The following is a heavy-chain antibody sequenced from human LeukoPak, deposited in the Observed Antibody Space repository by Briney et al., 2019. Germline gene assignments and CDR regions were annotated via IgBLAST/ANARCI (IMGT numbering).Heavy chain of an antibody. CDR1: GFTLRSYG. D-gene: IGHD5-12*01. V-gene: IGHV3-23*01. CDR2: ITSGGST. J-gene: IGHJ4*02. Sequence: PGGSLILSCASSGFTLRSYGMSWVRQAPGKGLDWDSAITSGGSTYYADFVKGRFTISRDNSQNPLSLQMNPLRAEHPAGFYSAKDQPPTNWGQGTLVTVSS. CDR3: AKDQPPTN.